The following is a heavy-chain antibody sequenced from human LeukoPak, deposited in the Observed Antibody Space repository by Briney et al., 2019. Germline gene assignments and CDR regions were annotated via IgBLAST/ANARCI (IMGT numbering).Heavy chain of an antibody. J-gene: IGHJ4*02. CDR2: IWYDGSNK. CDR3: ARDSSDPTVTGHAFDY. CDR1: GFTFSSYG. V-gene: IGHV3-33*01. D-gene: IGHD4-17*01. Sequence: GGSLRLSCAASGFTFSSYGMHWVRQAPGKGLEWVAVIWYDGSNKYYADSVKGRFTISRDNSKNTLYLQMNSLRAEDTAVYYCARDSSDPTVTGHAFDYWGQGTLVTVSS.